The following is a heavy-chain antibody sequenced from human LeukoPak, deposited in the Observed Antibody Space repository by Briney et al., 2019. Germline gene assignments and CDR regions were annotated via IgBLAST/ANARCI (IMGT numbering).Heavy chain of an antibody. CDR3: ARDRGSYWDGGNDY. V-gene: IGHV3-33*01. CDR2: IWYDGSNK. D-gene: IGHD1-26*01. J-gene: IGHJ4*02. Sequence: GRSLRLSCAASGFTFSSYGMHWVRQAPGKGLEWVAVIWYDGSNKYYADSVKGRFTISRDNSRNTLYLQMNSLRAEDTAVYYCARDRGSYWDGGNDYWGQGTLVTVSS. CDR1: GFTFSSYG.